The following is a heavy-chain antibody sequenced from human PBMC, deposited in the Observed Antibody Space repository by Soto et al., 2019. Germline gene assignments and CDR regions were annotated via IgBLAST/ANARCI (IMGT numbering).Heavy chain of an antibody. CDR1: GGSISSGDYS. V-gene: IGHV4-30-2*01. Sequence: SETLSLTCAVSGGSISSGDYSWSWIRQPPGKGLEWIGYIYHSGSTYYNPSLKSRVTISLDTSKNQFSLILNSVTAADTAVYYCARLGGYYQAFDQWGQGSLVTVSS. D-gene: IGHD3-22*01. J-gene: IGHJ4*02. CDR2: IYHSGST. CDR3: ARLGGYYQAFDQ.